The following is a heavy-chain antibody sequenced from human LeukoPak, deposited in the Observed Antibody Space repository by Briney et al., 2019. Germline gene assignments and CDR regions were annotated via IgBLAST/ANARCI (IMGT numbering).Heavy chain of an antibody. D-gene: IGHD3-22*01. J-gene: IGHJ5*02. CDR2: INHSGST. V-gene: IGHV4-34*01. CDR3: ARDRPWGWLLLRDWFGP. Sequence: PSETLSLTCAVYGGSFSGYYWSWIRQPPGKGLEWIGEINHSGSTNYNPSLKSRVTISVDTSKNQFSLKLSSVTAADTAVYYCARDRPWGWLLLRDWFGPWGQGTLVTVSS. CDR1: GGSFSGYY.